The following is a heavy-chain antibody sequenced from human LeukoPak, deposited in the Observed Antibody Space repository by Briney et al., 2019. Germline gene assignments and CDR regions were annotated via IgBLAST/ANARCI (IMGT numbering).Heavy chain of an antibody. Sequence: GGSLRLSCAASGFTFSSYSMNWVRQAPGKGLEWVSRINSDGSTTNYADSVKGRFTISRDNAKNTLYLQMNSLRAEDTAVYYCARRGASTGAFDIWGQGTMVTVSS. CDR3: ARRGASTGAFDI. V-gene: IGHV3-74*01. CDR1: GFTFSSYS. D-gene: IGHD1-26*01. J-gene: IGHJ3*02. CDR2: INSDGSTT.